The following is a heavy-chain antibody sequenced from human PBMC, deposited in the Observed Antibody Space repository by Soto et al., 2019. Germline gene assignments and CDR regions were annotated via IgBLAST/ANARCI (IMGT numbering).Heavy chain of an antibody. CDR1: GGTFSSYT. Sequence: RASVKVSCKASGGTFSSYTISWVRQAPGQGLEWMGRIIPILGITNYARKFQGRVTITADKSTSTAYMELSSLRSEDTAVYYCATDRPMPTTHWWDLQHWGQGTLVTVSS. D-gene: IGHD2-8*02. CDR2: IIPILGIT. J-gene: IGHJ1*01. V-gene: IGHV1-69*04. CDR3: ATDRPMPTTHWWDLQH.